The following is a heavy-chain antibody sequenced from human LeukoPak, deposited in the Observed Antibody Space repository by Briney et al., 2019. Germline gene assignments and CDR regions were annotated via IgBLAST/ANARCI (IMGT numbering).Heavy chain of an antibody. CDR2: ISSSSSYI. CDR3: ARAIAARGFDY. CDR1: GFTFSSYS. J-gene: IGHJ4*02. Sequence: GESLRLSCAASGFTFSSYSMNWVRQAPGKGLEWVSSISSSSSYIYYADSVKGRFTISRDNAKNSLYLQMNSLRAEDTAVYYCARAIAARGFDYWGQGTLVTVSS. V-gene: IGHV3-21*01. D-gene: IGHD6-6*01.